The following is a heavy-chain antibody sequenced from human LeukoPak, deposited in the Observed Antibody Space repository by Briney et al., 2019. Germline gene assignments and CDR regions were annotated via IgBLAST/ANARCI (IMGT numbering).Heavy chain of an antibody. V-gene: IGHV3-7*01. J-gene: IGHJ4*02. D-gene: IGHD6-19*01. CDR3: ARALYNTGWYPDYFDS. CDR1: GFTFSSYA. CDR2: IKRDGSDK. Sequence: GGSLRLSCAASGFTFSSYAMSWVRQAPGKGLEWVANIKRDGSDKYYVGSVEGRFTISRDNDKNSLYLQMSSLRAEDTANCARALYNTGWYPDYFDSWGQGALVTVSS.